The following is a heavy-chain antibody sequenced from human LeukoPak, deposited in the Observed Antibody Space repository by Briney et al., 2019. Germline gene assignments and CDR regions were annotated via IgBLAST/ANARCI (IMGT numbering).Heavy chain of an antibody. CDR1: GFTFSSYG. J-gene: IGHJ3*02. CDR3: ATIVTGGGSFGI. D-gene: IGHD2-15*01. CDR2: ISYDGSIK. V-gene: IGHV3-30*03. Sequence: PGRSLRLSCAASGFTFSSYGMHWVRQAPGKGPEWVAVISYDGSIKNYADSVKGRFTISRDNSKNTLYLQMDSLRAEDTAVYYCATIVTGGGSFGIWGQGTMVTVSS.